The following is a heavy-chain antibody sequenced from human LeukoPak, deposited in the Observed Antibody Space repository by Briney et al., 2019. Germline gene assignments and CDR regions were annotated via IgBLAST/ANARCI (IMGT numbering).Heavy chain of an antibody. CDR1: GGSISSYY. CDR2: IYYSGST. V-gene: IGHV4-39*07. Sequence: ASETLSLTCTVSGGSISSYYWGWIRQPPGKGLEWIGSIYYSGSTYYNPSLKSRVTISVDTSKNQFSLKLSSVTAADTAVYYCARVGYCSGGSCYSAAFDIWGQGTMVTVSS. CDR3: ARVGYCSGGSCYSAAFDI. D-gene: IGHD2-15*01. J-gene: IGHJ3*02.